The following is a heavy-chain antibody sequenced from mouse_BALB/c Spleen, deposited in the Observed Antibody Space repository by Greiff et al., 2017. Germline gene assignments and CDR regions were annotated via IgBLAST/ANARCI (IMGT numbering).Heavy chain of an antibody. CDR3: NARATGFAD. Sequence: VQLLQSGAGLVRPGASLKFSCTASGFTFKDYYMSWVHQSPEKGLEWIGCIDTDNGGTEYTQKFQGQVTITADTSSNTTYLQLSSLTSEDTAVYYCNARATGFADWGEGTLVTVSA. J-gene: IGHJ3*01. V-gene: IGHV14-4*02. CDR2: IDTDNGGT. CDR1: GFTFKDYY.